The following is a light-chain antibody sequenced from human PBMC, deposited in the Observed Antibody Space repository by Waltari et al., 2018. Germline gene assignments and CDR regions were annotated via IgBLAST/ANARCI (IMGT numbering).Light chain of an antibody. Sequence: QSALTQPPSASGSPGQSVTISCTGTSNDVGTSNYVSWYQQHPGKAPNLMIYEVSMRPSGVPDRFSGSKSDNTASLTVSGLQAEDEADYYCSSFAGNNNVVFGGGTKLTVL. V-gene: IGLV2-8*01. J-gene: IGLJ2*01. CDR2: EVS. CDR1: SNDVGTSNY. CDR3: SSFAGNNNVV.